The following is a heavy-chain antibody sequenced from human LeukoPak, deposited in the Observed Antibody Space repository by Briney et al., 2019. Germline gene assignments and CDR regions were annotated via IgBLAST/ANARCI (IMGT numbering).Heavy chain of an antibody. V-gene: IGHV3-23*01. CDR2: ISGSGGST. J-gene: IGHJ4*02. CDR3: AITPYSSGWYYFDY. CDR1: GFTFSTYA. Sequence: PGGSLRLSCSASGFTFSTYAMSWVRQAPGKGLEWVSGISGSGGSTYYADSVKGRFTISRDNSKNTLYLQTNSLRAEDTAVYYCAITPYSSGWYYFDYWGQGTLVTVSS. D-gene: IGHD6-19*01.